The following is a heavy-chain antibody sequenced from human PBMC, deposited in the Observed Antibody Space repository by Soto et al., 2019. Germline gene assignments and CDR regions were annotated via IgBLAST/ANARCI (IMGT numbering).Heavy chain of an antibody. V-gene: IGHV3-30-3*01. CDR3: ARGAGYSRSWSQPEHFDY. Sequence: QVQLVASVGGVVQPGRSLRLACAASGFTFSSYPMHWVRQAPGKGLEWVAVISYDGTNKYYADSVKGRFPISRDNSKNTLYLQMNCLSAEDTAVYYCARGAGYSRSWSQPEHFDYWGQGTLVTVSS. J-gene: IGHJ4*02. CDR1: GFTFSSYP. CDR2: ISYDGTNK. D-gene: IGHD6-13*01.